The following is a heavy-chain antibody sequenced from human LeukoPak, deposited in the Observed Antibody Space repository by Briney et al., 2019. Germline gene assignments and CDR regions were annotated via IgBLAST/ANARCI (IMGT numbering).Heavy chain of an antibody. Sequence: SETLSLTCAVYGGSFSGYYWSWIRQPPGKGLEWIGEINHSGSTNYNPSLKSRVTISVDTSKNQFSLKLSSVTAADTAVYYCARGPASRGHSYGYGKKSFDYWGQGTLVTVSS. CDR2: INHSGST. D-gene: IGHD5-18*01. J-gene: IGHJ4*02. CDR1: GGSFSGYY. V-gene: IGHV4-34*01. CDR3: ARGPASRGHSYGYGKKSFDY.